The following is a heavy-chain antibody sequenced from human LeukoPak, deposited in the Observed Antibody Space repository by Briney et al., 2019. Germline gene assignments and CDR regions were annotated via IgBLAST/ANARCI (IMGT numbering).Heavy chain of an antibody. V-gene: IGHV4-4*07. D-gene: IGHD2/OR15-2a*01. CDR1: GGSISSYY. J-gene: IGHJ3*02. CDR3: ARGPYYNTTKTSAFDI. CDR2: IYTSGST. Sequence: SETLSLTCTVSGGSISSYYWSWIRQPAGKGLEWIGRIYTSGSTNYNPSLKSRVTMSVDTSKNQFSLKLSSVTAADTAAYYCARGPYYNTTKTSAFDIWGQGTMVTVSS.